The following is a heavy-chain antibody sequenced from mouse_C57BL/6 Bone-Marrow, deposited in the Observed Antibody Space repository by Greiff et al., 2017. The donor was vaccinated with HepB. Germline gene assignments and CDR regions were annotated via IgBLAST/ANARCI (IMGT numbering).Heavy chain of an antibody. V-gene: IGHV1-54*01. D-gene: IGHD1-1*01. Sequence: QVQLQQSGAELVRPGTSVKVSCKASGYAFTNYLIEWVKQRPGQGLEWIGVINPGSGGTNYNEKFKGKATLTADKSSSTAYVQLSSLTSEDSAVYFCARSPHYYGSSYRFDYWGQGTTLTVSS. CDR2: INPGSGGT. CDR3: ARSPHYYGSSYRFDY. CDR1: GYAFTNYL. J-gene: IGHJ2*01.